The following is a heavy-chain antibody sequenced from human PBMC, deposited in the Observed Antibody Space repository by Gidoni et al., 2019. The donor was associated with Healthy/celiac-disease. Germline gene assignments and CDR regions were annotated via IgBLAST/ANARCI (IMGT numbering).Heavy chain of an antibody. CDR1: GYPFSGYY. J-gene: IGHJ5*02. D-gene: IGHD1-26*01. V-gene: IGHV1-2*06. CDR2: INANSVGT. Sequence: QVQLVQSRAEVKKHGASVKVSCKDSGYPFSGYYLHWVRQAPGQGLEWMGRINANSVGTNYAQKVQGRVTMTRDTSISTAYIELSRLRSDDTAVYYCARDVVGATDAVFDPWGQGTLVTVSS. CDR3: ARDVVGATDAVFDP.